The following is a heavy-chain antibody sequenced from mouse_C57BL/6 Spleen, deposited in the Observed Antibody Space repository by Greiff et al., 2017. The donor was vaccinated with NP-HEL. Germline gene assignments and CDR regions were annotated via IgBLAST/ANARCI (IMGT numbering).Heavy chain of an antibody. J-gene: IGHJ3*01. Sequence: VQLQQSGPELVKPGASVKISCKASGYSFTDYNMNWVKQSNGKSLEWIGVINPNYGSTSYNQKFKGKATLTVDQSSSTAYMQLNSLTSEDAAVYYCATSYYGSSYPFAYWGQGTLVTVSA. V-gene: IGHV1-39*01. CDR2: INPNYGST. CDR1: GYSFTDYN. D-gene: IGHD1-1*01. CDR3: ATSYYGSSYPFAY.